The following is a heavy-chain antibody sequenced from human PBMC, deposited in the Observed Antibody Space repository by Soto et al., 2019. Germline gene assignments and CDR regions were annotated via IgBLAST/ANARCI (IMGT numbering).Heavy chain of an antibody. Sequence: QVPVVQSGAEVKKPGASVKVSCKTSGYTFTSYDISWVRQAPGQGLEWMGWISGYNGNTNYAQKLQGRVTMTTDTSTSTAYLELRSLRSDDTAVYYCASESATTHDGFDIWGQGTMVIVSS. J-gene: IGHJ3*02. V-gene: IGHV1-18*01. CDR1: GYTFTSYD. D-gene: IGHD4-17*01. CDR2: ISGYNGNT. CDR3: ASESATTHDGFDI.